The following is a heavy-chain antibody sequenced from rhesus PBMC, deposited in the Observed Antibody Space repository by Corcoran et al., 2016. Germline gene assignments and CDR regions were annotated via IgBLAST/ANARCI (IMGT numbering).Heavy chain of an antibody. CDR2: ITYIGST. CDR1: GGSISSGYYH. Sequence: QVQLQESGPGLVKPSETLSLTCAVSGGSISSGYYHWSWFRQPPGKGLEWIGYITYIGSTGYNPSLKSRVTILRDTSKNQFSLKLSSVTAADTAVYYCARVGIAAEIDYWGQGVLVTVSS. CDR3: ARVGIAAEIDY. D-gene: IGHD6-13*01. J-gene: IGHJ4*01. V-gene: IGHV4-122*02.